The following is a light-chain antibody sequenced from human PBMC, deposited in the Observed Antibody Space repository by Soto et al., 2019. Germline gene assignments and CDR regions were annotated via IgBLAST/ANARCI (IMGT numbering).Light chain of an antibody. CDR2: VNN. Sequence: QAVVIQPPSASGAPGQRVTISCSGSNIGNKGVNWYRQLPGTAPNLLIYVNNQRPSGVPDRFSGSKSGTSASLAISGLQSEDEADYYCAAWDDSLNGLVFGGGTKLTVL. CDR3: AAWDDSLNGLV. V-gene: IGLV1-44*01. J-gene: IGLJ2*01. CDR1: SNIGNKG.